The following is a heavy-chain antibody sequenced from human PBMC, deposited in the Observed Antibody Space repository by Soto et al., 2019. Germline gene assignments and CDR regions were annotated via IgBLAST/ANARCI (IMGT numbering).Heavy chain of an antibody. CDR1: GFTFSSYA. J-gene: IGHJ6*02. D-gene: IGHD6-13*01. Sequence: QVQLVESGGGVVQPGRSLRLSCAASGFTFSSYAMHWVRQAPGKGLEWVAVISYDGSNKYYADSVKGRFTISRDNSKNTLYLQMNSLRAEDTAVYYCAREYSSSRYYYYGMDVWGQGTTVTVSS. CDR2: ISYDGSNK. CDR3: AREYSSSRYYYYGMDV. V-gene: IGHV3-30-3*01.